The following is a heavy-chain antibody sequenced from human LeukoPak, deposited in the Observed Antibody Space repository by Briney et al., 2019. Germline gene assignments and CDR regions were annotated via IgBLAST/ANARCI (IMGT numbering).Heavy chain of an antibody. J-gene: IGHJ5*02. Sequence: SETLSLTCAVYGGSLSGYYWSWIRQPPGKGLEWIGEINHSEGTNYNPSLKSRVTISVDTSKNQFSLKLSSVTAADTAVYYCARVPEYSGYDLCNWFDPWGQGTLVTVSS. CDR3: ARVPEYSGYDLCNWFDP. CDR1: GGSLSGYY. D-gene: IGHD5-12*01. CDR2: INHSEGT. V-gene: IGHV4-34*01.